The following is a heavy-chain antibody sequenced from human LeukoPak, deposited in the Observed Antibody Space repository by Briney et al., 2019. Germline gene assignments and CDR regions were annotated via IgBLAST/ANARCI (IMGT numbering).Heavy chain of an antibody. D-gene: IGHD3-16*01. Sequence: GASVKVSCKASGGTFSSYAISWVRQAPGQGLEWMGGIIPIFGTANYAQKFQGRVTITADESTSTAYMELSSLRSEDTAVYYCARGPIQLLWSSSLDPWGQGTLVTVSS. CDR2: IIPIFGTA. CDR1: GGTFSSYA. V-gene: IGHV1-69*01. J-gene: IGHJ5*02. CDR3: ARGPIQLLWSSSLDP.